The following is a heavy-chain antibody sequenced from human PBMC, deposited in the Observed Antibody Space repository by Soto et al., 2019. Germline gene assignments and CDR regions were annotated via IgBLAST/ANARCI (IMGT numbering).Heavy chain of an antibody. Sequence: SETLSLTCTVSGDSISSYYFSWIRKPPGRGLEWIGYFSYSGTTSYNPSLRSRVSISLDTSKNQFFLKLSSLTAADTAVYYCARGKIPSGYFDYWGQGTLVTVSS. V-gene: IGHV4-59*01. CDR2: FSYSGTT. CDR1: GDSISSYY. D-gene: IGHD2-21*01. CDR3: ARGKIPSGYFDY. J-gene: IGHJ4*02.